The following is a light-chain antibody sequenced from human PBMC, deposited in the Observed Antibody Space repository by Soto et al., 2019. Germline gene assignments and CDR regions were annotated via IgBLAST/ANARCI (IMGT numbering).Light chain of an antibody. V-gene: IGLV2-11*01. CDR3: CSYAANYSYV. Sequence: QSVLTQPRSVSGSPGQSVTISCTGTSSDVGAYNYVSWYQQHPGKAPKLMTYDVSKRPSGVPDRFSGSKSGNTASLTISGLQAEDEADYYCCSYAANYSYVLGNGTKLT. CDR2: DVS. J-gene: IGLJ1*01. CDR1: SSDVGAYNY.